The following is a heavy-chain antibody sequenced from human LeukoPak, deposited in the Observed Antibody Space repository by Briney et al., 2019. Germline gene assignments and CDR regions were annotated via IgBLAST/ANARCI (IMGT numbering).Heavy chain of an antibody. D-gene: IGHD2-2*01. CDR2: ISGSGGAT. J-gene: IGHJ4*02. Sequence: GGSLRLSCAASGFTFTSAMRWVRQAPGKGLGWVSSISGSGGATFYAASVKGRFTISRDNSKNTLYLQMNSLRAEDTAVYYCTKGESQPKYYFHYWGQGTLVTVSS. V-gene: IGHV3-23*01. CDR3: TKGESQPKYYFHY. CDR1: GFTFTSA.